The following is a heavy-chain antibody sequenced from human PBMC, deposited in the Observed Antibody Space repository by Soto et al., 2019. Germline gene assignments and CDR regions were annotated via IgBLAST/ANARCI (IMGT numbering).Heavy chain of an antibody. D-gene: IGHD3-3*01. CDR1: GFTFSSYA. V-gene: IGHV3-23*01. Sequence: GGSLRLSCAASGFTFSSYAMSWVRQAPGKGLEWVSAISGSGGSTYYADSVKGRFTISRDNSKNTRYLQMNSLRAEDTAVYYCAKWPFWSGYYTGEGDYWGQGTLVTVSS. CDR3: AKWPFWSGYYTGEGDY. CDR2: ISGSGGST. J-gene: IGHJ4*02.